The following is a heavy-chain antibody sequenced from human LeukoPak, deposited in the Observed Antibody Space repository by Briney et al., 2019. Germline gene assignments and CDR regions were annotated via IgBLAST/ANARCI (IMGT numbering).Heavy chain of an antibody. CDR3: ARHVMRNHPGGSSYTHAFDT. CDR1: GGSISGLY. V-gene: IGHV4-59*08. D-gene: IGHD2-8*02. J-gene: IGHJ3*02. Sequence: SETLSLTCTVSGGSISGLYWSWIRQPPGKGLEWIGFIYYSGTTSYNPSLKSRVTIAIDTSSNQFSLRVRSVTAADTAVYYCARHVMRNHPGGSSYTHAFDTWGRGTRLTLS. CDR2: IYYSGTT.